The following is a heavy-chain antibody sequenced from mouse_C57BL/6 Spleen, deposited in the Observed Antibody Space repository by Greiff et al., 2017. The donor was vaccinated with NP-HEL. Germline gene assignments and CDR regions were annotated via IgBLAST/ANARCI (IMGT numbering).Heavy chain of an antibody. V-gene: IGHV1-69*01. Sequence: QVQLKQPGAELVMPGASVKLSCKASGYTFTSYWMHWVKQRPGQGLEWIGEIDPSDSYTNYNQKFKGKSTLTVDKSSSTAYMQLSSLTSEDSAVYYCARGETVDAMDYWGQGTSVTVSS. CDR1: GYTFTSYW. CDR2: IDPSDSYT. D-gene: IGHD1-1*01. CDR3: ARGETVDAMDY. J-gene: IGHJ4*01.